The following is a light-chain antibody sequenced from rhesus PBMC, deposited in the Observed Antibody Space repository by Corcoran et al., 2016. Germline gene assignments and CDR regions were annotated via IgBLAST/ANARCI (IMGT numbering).Light chain of an antibody. CDR1: QSVSSS. V-gene: IGKV3-42*03. Sequence: ERVLTQSPATLSLSPGERATLSCRARQSVSSSLAWSQQKPDQAPRLRIYGAASRSTCIPDSVSGSGSGTDFTLTISSLEPEDFAVYYCQQYSNWPLTFGGGTKVEIK. CDR3: QQYSNWPLT. J-gene: IGKJ4*01. CDR2: GAA.